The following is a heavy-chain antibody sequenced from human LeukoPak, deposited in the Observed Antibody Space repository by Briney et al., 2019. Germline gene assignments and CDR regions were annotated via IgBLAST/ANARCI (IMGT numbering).Heavy chain of an antibody. J-gene: IGHJ5*02. CDR2: ISGSGGST. CDR1: GFTFSSYG. Sequence: GGSLRLSCAASGFTFSSYGMSWVRQAPGQGLEWVSAISGSGGSTYYADSVKGRFTISRDNSKNTVYLQMNSLRAEDTAVYYCAKEEVTMVRGVIGSAFDPWGQGTLVTVSS. D-gene: IGHD3-10*01. V-gene: IGHV3-23*01. CDR3: AKEEVTMVRGVIGSAFDP.